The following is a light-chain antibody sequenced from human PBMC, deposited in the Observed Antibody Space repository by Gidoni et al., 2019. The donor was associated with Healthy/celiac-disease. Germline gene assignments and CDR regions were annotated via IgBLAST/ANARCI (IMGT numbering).Light chain of an antibody. Sequence: DLQMTQSPSSLSASVGDSVTITCRASQSISSFFNWYQQKPGKAPKLLIYAESSLQSGVPSRWSSSGAGTDYTITISSMQHEDVITKYCQQNYSNPPTFGQGTRLEIK. J-gene: IGKJ5*01. CDR2: AES. CDR1: QSISSF. V-gene: IGKV1-39*01. CDR3: QQNYSNPPT.